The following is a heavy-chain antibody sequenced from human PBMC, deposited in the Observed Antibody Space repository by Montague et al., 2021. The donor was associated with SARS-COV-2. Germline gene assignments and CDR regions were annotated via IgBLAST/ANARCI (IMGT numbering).Heavy chain of an antibody. CDR3: ARGQVTIFGILIMLPAAGALDS. J-gene: IGHJ3*02. CDR1: GVVLLNHS. Sequence: SETLSLTCAVYGVVLLNHSSDGLPSALRSREQCVCGVVHGGSTNYNPSLKSRLSISVDTSKNQFSLKLNSVSAADTAVYYCARGQVTIFGILIMLPAAGALDSWSQGTKVTVSS. V-gene: IGHV4-34*01. D-gene: IGHD3-3*01. CDR2: VVHGGST.